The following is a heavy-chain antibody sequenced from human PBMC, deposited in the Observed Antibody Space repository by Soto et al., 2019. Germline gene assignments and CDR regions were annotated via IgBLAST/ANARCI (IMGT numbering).Heavy chain of an antibody. Sequence: QVQLVESGGGLVXPGGSLRLSCAASGFTFSDYYMSWIRQAPGKGLEWVSYISSRSSTIFYADSVKGRFTISRDNVKNSLYLQMNSLRAEDTAVYYCASGTNGAFFVYWGQGILVTVSS. V-gene: IGHV3-11*01. CDR3: ASGTNGAFFVY. CDR1: GFTFSDYY. D-gene: IGHD2-8*01. CDR2: ISSRSSTI. J-gene: IGHJ4*02.